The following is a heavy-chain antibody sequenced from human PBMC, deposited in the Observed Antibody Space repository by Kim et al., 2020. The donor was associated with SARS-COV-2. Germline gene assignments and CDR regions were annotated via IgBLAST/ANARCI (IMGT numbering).Heavy chain of an antibody. Sequence: SETLSLTCTVSGGSISSYYWSWIRQPPGKGLEWIGYIYSSGGTNYNPSFKSRVTISLDTSKNQFSLKLSSVTAADTAVYYCARVWEWELLSPFFDIWGQGTMVSVAS. CDR2: IYSSGGT. CDR3: ARVWEWELLSPFFDI. J-gene: IGHJ3*02. CDR1: GGSISSYY. D-gene: IGHD1-26*01. V-gene: IGHV4-59*01.